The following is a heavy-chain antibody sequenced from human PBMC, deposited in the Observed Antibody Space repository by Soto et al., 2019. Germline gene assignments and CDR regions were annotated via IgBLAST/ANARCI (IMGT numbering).Heavy chain of an antibody. V-gene: IGHV4-34*01. CDR1: GDSGSFSGYS. CDR3: AIFVGTPTAIVDY. J-gene: IGHJ4*02. CDR2: IHHSGST. Sequence: QVQLQQWGPGLLKPSETLSLTCAVSGDSGSFSGYSWSWIRQPPGKGLEWVGEIHHSGSTNYNPSLKSRVIMSVETSPEQFSRKLASVIAANTAVYYCAIFVGTPTAIVDYRGQVTLVTVSS. D-gene: IGHD2-2*01.